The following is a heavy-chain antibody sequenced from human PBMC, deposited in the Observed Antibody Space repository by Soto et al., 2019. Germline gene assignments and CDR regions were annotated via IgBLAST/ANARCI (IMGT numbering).Heavy chain of an antibody. CDR3: ARVAVAARPRWYNWFDP. Sequence: QEQLVQSGAEVKKPGASVKVSCKTSGYTFTDYDINWVRQATGQGLAWIGWMNPNSGETGNAQKFQGRVTMTRSASLSTAYLELSSLRSEDTAVYYCARVAVAARPRWYNWFDPWGQGTLVTVSS. CDR1: GYTFTDYD. CDR2: MNPNSGET. D-gene: IGHD2-15*01. J-gene: IGHJ5*02. V-gene: IGHV1-8*01.